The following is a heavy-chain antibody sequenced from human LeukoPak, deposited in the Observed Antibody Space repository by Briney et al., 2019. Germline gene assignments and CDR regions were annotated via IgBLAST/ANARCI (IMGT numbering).Heavy chain of an antibody. CDR3: ARAHPGGPADIVVVSAALNFDY. J-gene: IGHJ4*02. CDR1: GGSFSGYY. CDR2: INHSGST. V-gene: IGHV4-34*01. D-gene: IGHD2-2*01. Sequence: SETLSLTCAVYGGSFSGYYWSWIRQPPGKGLEWIGEINHSGSTNYNPSLKNRVTISVDASKNQFSLKLSSVTAADTAVYYCARAHPGGPADIVVVSAALNFDYWGQGTLVTVSS.